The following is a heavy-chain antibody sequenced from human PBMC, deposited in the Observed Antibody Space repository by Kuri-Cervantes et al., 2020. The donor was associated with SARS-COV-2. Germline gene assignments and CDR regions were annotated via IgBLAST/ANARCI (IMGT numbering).Heavy chain of an antibody. D-gene: IGHD1-26*01. J-gene: IGHJ6*02. CDR2: ISNDGSNK. V-gene: IGHV3-30-3*01. Sequence: LSLTCAASGFTFSSSAMDWVRQAPGKGLEWVAVISNDGSNKYYADSVKGRFTITRDNSKNTLYLQMNSRRAEDTAVYYCARPLTREYYYYYGMDVWGQGTTVTVSS. CDR1: GFTFSSSA. CDR3: ARPLTREYYYYYGMDV.